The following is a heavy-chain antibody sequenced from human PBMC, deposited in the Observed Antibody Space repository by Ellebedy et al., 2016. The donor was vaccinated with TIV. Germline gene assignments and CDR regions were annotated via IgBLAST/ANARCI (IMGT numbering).Heavy chain of an antibody. CDR3: ARAEALIDTTRVTCDY. CDR2: IYYSSGST. J-gene: IGHJ4*02. Sequence: SETLSLXXTVSGGSITSSAYYWSCIRQHPGKGLEWIGYIYYSSGSTYYNPSLKSRVTTSIATSKKHSSLRLSSATAADTAVYYCARAEALIDTTRVTCDYWGQGTLVTVSS. D-gene: IGHD5-18*01. CDR1: GGSITSSAYY. V-gene: IGHV4-31*03.